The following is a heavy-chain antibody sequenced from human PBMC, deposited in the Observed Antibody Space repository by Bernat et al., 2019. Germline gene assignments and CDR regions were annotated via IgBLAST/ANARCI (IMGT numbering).Heavy chain of an antibody. CDR1: GFTFSSYS. J-gene: IGHJ4*02. Sequence: EVQLVESGGGLVQPGGSLRLSCAASGFTFSSYSMNWVRQAPGKGLEWVSYISSSSSTIYYADSVKGRFTISRDNAKNSLYLQMNSLRAEDTAVYYCARFGSGWSVDYWGQGTLVTVSS. D-gene: IGHD6-19*01. CDR3: ARFGSGWSVDY. V-gene: IGHV3-48*01. CDR2: ISSSSSTI.